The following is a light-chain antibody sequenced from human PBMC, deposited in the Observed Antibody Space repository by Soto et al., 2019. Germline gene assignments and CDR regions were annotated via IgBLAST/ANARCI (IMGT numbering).Light chain of an antibody. V-gene: IGLV2-11*01. J-gene: IGLJ3*02. Sequence: QSALTQPRSVSGSPGQSVTISCTGTSSDVGGYNYVSWYQQHPGKAPKLMIYDVSKRPSGVPDRLSGSKSGNTASLTISGLLAEDEADYYCSSYAGSSWVFGGGTKVTVL. CDR2: DVS. CDR1: SSDVGGYNY. CDR3: SSYAGSSWV.